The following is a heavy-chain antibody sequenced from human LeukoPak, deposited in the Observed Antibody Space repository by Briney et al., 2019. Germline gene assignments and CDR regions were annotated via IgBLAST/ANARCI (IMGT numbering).Heavy chain of an antibody. CDR1: GYTFTSYD. Sequence: GASVKVSCKASGYTFTSYDINWVRQATGQGLEWMGWMNPNSGNTGYAQKFQGRVTMTRNTSISTAYMELSSLRSEDTAVYYCARGLAYCGGDCYYPDYWGQGTLVTVSS. CDR3: ARGLAYCGGDCYYPDY. CDR2: MNPNSGNT. D-gene: IGHD2-21*02. V-gene: IGHV1-8*01. J-gene: IGHJ4*02.